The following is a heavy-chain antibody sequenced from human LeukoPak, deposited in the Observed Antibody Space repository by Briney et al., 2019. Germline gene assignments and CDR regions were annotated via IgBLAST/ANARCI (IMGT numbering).Heavy chain of an antibody. CDR2: IIPIFGTA. D-gene: IGHD1-1*01. CDR1: GGTFSSYA. J-gene: IGHJ4*02. Sequence: ASVKVSCKASGGTFSSYAISWVRQAPGQGLEWMGGIIPIFGTANYAQKFQGRVAITTDESTSTAYMELSSLRSEDTAVYYCARGLERNSFFDYWGQGTLVTVSS. CDR3: ARGLERNSFFDY. V-gene: IGHV1-69*05.